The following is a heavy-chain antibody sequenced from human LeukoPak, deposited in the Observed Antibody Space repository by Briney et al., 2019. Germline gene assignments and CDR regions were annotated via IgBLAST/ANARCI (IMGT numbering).Heavy chain of an antibody. Sequence: GGSLRLSCAASGFTFSSFGMHWVRQAPGKGLEWVAVIWYDGSNKYYADSVKGRFTISRDNSKNTLYLQMNSLRAEDTAVYYCARGRSYYYAMDVWGQGTTVTVSS. CDR3: ARGRSYYYAMDV. CDR1: GFTFSSFG. V-gene: IGHV3-33*01. J-gene: IGHJ6*02. CDR2: IWYDGSNK.